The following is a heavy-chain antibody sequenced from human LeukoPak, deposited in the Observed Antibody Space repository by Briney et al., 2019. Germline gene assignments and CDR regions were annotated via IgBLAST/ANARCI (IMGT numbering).Heavy chain of an antibody. V-gene: IGHV3-21*01. CDR1: GFTFSSYS. CDR2: ISSSSSYI. J-gene: IGHJ1*01. Sequence: PGGSLRLSCAASGFTFSSYSMNWVRQAPGKGLEWVSSISSSSSYIYYADSVKGRFTISRDKAKNSLYLQMNSLRAEDTAVYYCAKHESGSHYYDSSGPFQHWGQGTLVTVSS. D-gene: IGHD3-22*01. CDR3: AKHESGSHYYDSSGPFQH.